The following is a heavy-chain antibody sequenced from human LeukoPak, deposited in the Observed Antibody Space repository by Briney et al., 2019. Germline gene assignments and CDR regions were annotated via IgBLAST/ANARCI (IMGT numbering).Heavy chain of an antibody. J-gene: IGHJ2*01. Sequence: PGGSLRLSCEASGFTFGNFGMTWVRQAPGKGLRWVSGITGSGTWTYYAASVKGRFTVSRDNSQNTLHLQMNSLRADDTAVYYCARELVSSGTGYFDLWGRGTLVTVSS. CDR2: ITGSGTWT. V-gene: IGHV3-23*01. CDR1: GFTFGNFG. CDR3: ARELVSSGTGYFDL. D-gene: IGHD3-10*01.